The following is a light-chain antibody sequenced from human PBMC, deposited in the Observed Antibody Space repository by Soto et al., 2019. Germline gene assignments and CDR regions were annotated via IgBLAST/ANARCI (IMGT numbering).Light chain of an antibody. CDR1: QNINNW. CDR3: QHTRT. Sequence: DFQMTQSPSTLSASVGDRVTITCRASQNINNWVAWYQQKPGKAPKFLLYDDSTFQRGVSARFSGSGFGTAFSLTITRLQPDDSGSYYCQHTRTFGQGTKVEVK. V-gene: IGKV1-5*01. CDR2: DDS. J-gene: IGKJ1*01.